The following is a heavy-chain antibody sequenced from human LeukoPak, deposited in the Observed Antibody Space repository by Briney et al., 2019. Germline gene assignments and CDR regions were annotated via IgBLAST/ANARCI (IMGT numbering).Heavy chain of an antibody. J-gene: IGHJ4*02. D-gene: IGHD3-16*02. V-gene: IGHV1-2*02. CDR2: INPNSGGT. Sequence: ASVKVSCKASGYTFTGYYMHWVRQAPGQGLEWMGWINPNSGGTNYAQKFQGRVTTTRDTSISTAYMELSRLRSDDTAVYYCARSVDYVWGSYRQYYFDYWGQGTLVTVSS. CDR3: ARSVDYVWGSYRQYYFDY. CDR1: GYTFTGYY.